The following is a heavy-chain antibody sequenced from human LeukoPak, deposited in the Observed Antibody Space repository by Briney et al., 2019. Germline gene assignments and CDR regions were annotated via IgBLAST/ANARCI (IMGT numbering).Heavy chain of an antibody. J-gene: IGHJ5*02. CDR2: IYTSGST. CDR1: GGSISSYY. Sequence: SETLSLTCTVSGGSISSYYWSWIRQPAGKGLEWIGRIYTSGSTNYNPSLKSRVTMSVDTSKNQFSLKLSSVTAADTAVYYCARRDSYYDFWSGYSKGFDPWGQGPRSPSPQ. V-gene: IGHV4-4*07. CDR3: ARRDSYYDFWSGYSKGFDP. D-gene: IGHD3-3*01.